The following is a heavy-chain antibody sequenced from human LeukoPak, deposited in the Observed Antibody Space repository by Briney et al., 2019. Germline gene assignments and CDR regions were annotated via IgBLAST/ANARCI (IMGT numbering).Heavy chain of an antibody. Sequence: PGGSLRLSCAASGFTVSSNYMSWVRQAPGKGLEWVANMGQDGSEKYYVDSVKDRFTISRDNAKNSLYLQMNSLRAEDTAVYYCARGWAHQDYWGQGTLVTVSS. J-gene: IGHJ4*02. CDR1: GFTVSSNY. D-gene: IGHD6-13*01. CDR2: MGQDGSEK. V-gene: IGHV3-7*01. CDR3: ARGWAHQDY.